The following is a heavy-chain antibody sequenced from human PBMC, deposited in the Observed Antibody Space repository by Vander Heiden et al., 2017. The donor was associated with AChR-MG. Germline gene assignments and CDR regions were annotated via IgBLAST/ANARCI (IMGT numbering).Heavy chain of an antibody. D-gene: IGHD6-13*01. Sequence: QVQLQESGPGLVKPSVTLPLNCAVSGGPISSSSWWSWVRQPPGKGLEWIGEIYHSGSTNYNPSLKSRVTISVDKSKNQFSLKLSSVTAADTAVYYCARDMSGIDAFDIWGQGTMVTVSS. V-gene: IGHV4-4*02. CDR2: IYHSGST. CDR1: GGPISSSSW. J-gene: IGHJ3*02. CDR3: ARDMSGIDAFDI.